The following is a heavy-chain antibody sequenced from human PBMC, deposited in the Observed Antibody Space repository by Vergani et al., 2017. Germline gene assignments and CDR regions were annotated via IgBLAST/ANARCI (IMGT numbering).Heavy chain of an antibody. J-gene: IGHJ1*01. CDR2: ISYDGSNK. CDR3: AKEVRGVIFGTSERGC. V-gene: IGHV3-30*18. D-gene: IGHD3/OR15-3a*01. Sequence: QVQLVESGGGLVQPGRSLRLSCAASGFTFSSSGMHWVRQAPGKGLEWVAVISYDGSNKYYADSVKGRFTISRDNSKNTLYLQMNSLRAEDTAVYYCAKEVRGVIFGTSERGCWGQGAGVTVS. CDR1: GFTFSSSG.